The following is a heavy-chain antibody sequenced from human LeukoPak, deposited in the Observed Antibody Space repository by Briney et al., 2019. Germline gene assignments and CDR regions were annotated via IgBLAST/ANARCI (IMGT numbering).Heavy chain of an antibody. CDR3: ARDAMATKGFDY. J-gene: IGHJ4*02. Sequence: GSSVKVSCKSSGGTFSSYAISWVRQAPGQGLEWMGRIIPIFGTANYAQKFQGRVTITTDESTSTAYMELSSLRSEDTAVYYCARDAMATKGFDYWGQGTLVTVFS. D-gene: IGHD5-24*01. V-gene: IGHV1-69*05. CDR1: GGTFSSYA. CDR2: IIPIFGTA.